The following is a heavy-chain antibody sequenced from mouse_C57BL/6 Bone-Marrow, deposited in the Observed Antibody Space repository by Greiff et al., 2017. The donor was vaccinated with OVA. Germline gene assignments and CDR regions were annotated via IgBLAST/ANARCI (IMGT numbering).Heavy chain of an antibody. CDR1: GYTYPDYT. J-gene: IGHJ3*01. CDR2: INPNNGGT. D-gene: IGHD2-4*01. Sequence: EVQLQQSGPDLVNPVPSFKIPCKSSGYTYPDYTMDWVKQSHGKSLEWIGDINPNNGGTIYNQKFKGKATLTVDKSSSTAYMELRSLTSEDTAVYYCASTLRRGFAYWGQGTLVTVSA. CDR3: ASTLRRGFAY. V-gene: IGHV1-18*01.